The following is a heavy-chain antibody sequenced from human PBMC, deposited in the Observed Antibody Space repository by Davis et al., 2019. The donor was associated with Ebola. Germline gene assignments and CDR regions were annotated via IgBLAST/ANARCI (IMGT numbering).Heavy chain of an antibody. CDR1: GFTFSSYA. D-gene: IGHD3-16*01. CDR2: IWYDGSNK. V-gene: IGHV3-33*08. J-gene: IGHJ6*02. CDR3: ARVWDYGMDV. Sequence: GESLKISCAASGFTFSSYAMSWVRQAPGKGLEWVAVIWYDGSNKYYADSVKGRFTISRDNSKNTLYLQMNSLRAEDTAVYYCARVWDYGMDVWGQGTTVTVSS.